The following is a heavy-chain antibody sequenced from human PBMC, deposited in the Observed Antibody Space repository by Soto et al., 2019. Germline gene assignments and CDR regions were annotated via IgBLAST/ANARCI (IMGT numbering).Heavy chain of an antibody. D-gene: IGHD6-13*01. J-gene: IGHJ3*02. CDR1: GFTFSGSA. V-gene: IGHV3-73*01. CDR2: IRSKANSYAT. Sequence: GGSLRLSCAASGFTFSGSAMHWVRQASGKGLEWVGRIRSKANSYATAYAASVKGRFTISRDDSKNAAYLQMNSLKTEDTAVYYCTREPGIAARDAFDIWGQGTMVTVSS. CDR3: TREPGIAARDAFDI.